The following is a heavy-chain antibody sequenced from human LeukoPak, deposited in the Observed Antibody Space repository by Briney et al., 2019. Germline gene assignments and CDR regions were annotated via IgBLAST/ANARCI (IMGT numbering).Heavy chain of an antibody. V-gene: IGHV3-21*04. CDR1: GFTFSSYS. CDR2: ISSSNSYI. D-gene: IGHD1-26*01. J-gene: IGHJ5*01. CDR3: ARGGRDSNWFDS. Sequence: GGSLRLSCAASGFTFSSYSMNWVRQAPGKGLEWVSSISSSNSYIYYADSVKGRFTISRDNAKNSLYLQMNSVRAEDTALYYCARGGRDSNWFDSWGQGTLVTVSS.